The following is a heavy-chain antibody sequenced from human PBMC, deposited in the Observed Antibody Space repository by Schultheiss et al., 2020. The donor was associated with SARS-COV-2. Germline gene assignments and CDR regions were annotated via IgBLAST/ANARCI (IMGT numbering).Heavy chain of an antibody. D-gene: IGHD7-27*01. CDR1: GFTFTSSA. Sequence: SVKVSCKASGFTFTSSAVQWVRQARGQRLEWIGWIVVGSGNTNYAQKFQERVTITRDMSTSTAYMELSSLRSEDTAVYYCAKDGPNWGRDFDCWGQGTLVTVSS. CDR3: AKDGPNWGRDFDC. CDR2: IVVGSGNT. J-gene: IGHJ4*02. V-gene: IGHV1-58*01.